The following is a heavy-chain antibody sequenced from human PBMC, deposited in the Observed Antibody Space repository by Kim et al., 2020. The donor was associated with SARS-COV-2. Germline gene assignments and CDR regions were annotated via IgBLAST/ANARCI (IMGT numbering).Heavy chain of an antibody. D-gene: IGHD2-15*01. CDR3: ARGGSCSA. CDR1: GFTFRNYM. CDR2: IKEDGSER. J-gene: IGHJ4*02. Sequence: GGSLRLYCAASGFTFRNYMMSWVRQAPGKGLEWVARIKEDGSERYFVDSVKGRFTISRDNAKNSLFLQMDSLRAEDTAVYFCARGGSCSAWGQGTLVTVSS. V-gene: IGHV3-7*01.